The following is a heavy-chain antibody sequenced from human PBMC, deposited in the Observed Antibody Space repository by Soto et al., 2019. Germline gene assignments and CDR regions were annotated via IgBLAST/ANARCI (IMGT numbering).Heavy chain of an antibody. CDR2: ISGSGGST. V-gene: IGHV3-23*01. J-gene: IGHJ4*02. CDR3: AKDPRYCSSTSCYTEDSDY. CDR1: GFTFSSYA. Sequence: GGSLRLSCAASGFTFSSYAMSWVRQAPGKGLEWVSAISGSGGSTYYADSAKGRFTISRDNSKNTLYLQMNSLRAEDTAVYYCAKDPRYCSSTSCYTEDSDYWGQGTLVTVSS. D-gene: IGHD2-2*02.